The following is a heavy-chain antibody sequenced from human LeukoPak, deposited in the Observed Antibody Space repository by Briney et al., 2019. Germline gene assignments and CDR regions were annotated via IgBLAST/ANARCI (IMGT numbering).Heavy chain of an antibody. CDR3: ARINLPGGTDWFNP. CDR2: IYYSGST. D-gene: IGHD7-27*01. CDR1: GYSISGYSISSDYF. J-gene: IGHJ5*02. Sequence: SETLSLTCAVSGYSISGYSISSDYFWAWIRQPPGKGLEWIGSIYYSGSTYYNPSLKSRVTISVDTSKNQFSLKLSSVTAADTAVYYCARINLPGGTDWFNPWGQGILVTVSS. V-gene: IGHV4-38-2*01.